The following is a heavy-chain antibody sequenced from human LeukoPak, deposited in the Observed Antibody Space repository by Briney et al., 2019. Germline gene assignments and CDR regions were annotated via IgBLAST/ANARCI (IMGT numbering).Heavy chain of an antibody. D-gene: IGHD3-9*01. CDR1: GGSISSYY. V-gene: IGHV4-59*01. Sequence: SSETLSLTCTVSGGSISSYYWSWIRLPPGKGLEWIGYLSKSGNTNYSPSLKSRVTIFGDTSKNQFFLKRSSVTAADTAVYYCARARYVNSFYAFDIWGQGTLVTVSS. J-gene: IGHJ3*02. CDR2: LSKSGNT. CDR3: ARARYVNSFYAFDI.